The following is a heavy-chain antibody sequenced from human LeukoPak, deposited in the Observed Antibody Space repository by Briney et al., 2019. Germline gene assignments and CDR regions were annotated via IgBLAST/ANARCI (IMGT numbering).Heavy chain of an antibody. CDR2: ISGSGPTL. J-gene: IGHJ4*02. Sequence: PGGSLRLSCAASGFTFSDYYMSWIRQAPGKGLEWVSYISGSGPTLNYADSVKGRFTISRDNARNSLYLQMNSLRAEDTAVYYCASLTYYHSGRWGQGTLVTVSS. CDR3: ASLTYYHSGR. D-gene: IGHD1-26*01. CDR1: GFTFSDYY. V-gene: IGHV3-11*01.